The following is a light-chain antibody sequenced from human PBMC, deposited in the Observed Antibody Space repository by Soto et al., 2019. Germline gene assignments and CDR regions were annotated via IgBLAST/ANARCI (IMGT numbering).Light chain of an antibody. Sequence: DIVMTQSSLSWPVTPGEPASISCRSSQSLLSSEDGHTYVDWYLQKPGQSPQLLIYTLSYRASGVPDRFSGSGSGTEFTLKISSVEAEDVGIYYSMQRKEFPYTFGQGTKLEIK. CDR1: QSLLSSEDGHTY. CDR2: TLS. J-gene: IGKJ2*01. V-gene: IGKV2-40*01. CDR3: MQRKEFPYT.